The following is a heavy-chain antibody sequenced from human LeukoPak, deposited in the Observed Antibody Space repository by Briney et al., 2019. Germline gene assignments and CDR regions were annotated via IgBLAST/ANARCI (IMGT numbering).Heavy chain of an antibody. CDR3: AKDYSESRVADVFFEY. D-gene: IGHD2-15*01. J-gene: IGHJ4*02. V-gene: IGHV3-23*01. CDR2: ITSG. CDR1: GLTFSDYA. Sequence: GGSLRLSCAASGLTFSDYAMSWFRQAPGKGLEWVSGITSGFKGRFTISRDNSKNTFHPQLNSLRAEDTAVYYCAKDYSESRVADVFFEYWGQGTLVTVSS.